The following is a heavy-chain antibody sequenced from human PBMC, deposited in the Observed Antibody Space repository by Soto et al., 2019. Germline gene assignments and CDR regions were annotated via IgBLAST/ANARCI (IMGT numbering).Heavy chain of an antibody. Sequence: QVELVESGGGVVQPGRSLRLSCAASGFNFGSHGMHWVRQAPGKGLEWVALISYDGSLQYYSDPVKGRFSISRDNSKSTLLLQMSSLRPEDAAVYYCAKDFKVSGGYYGILNYYYGMDVWGQGTAVTVSS. V-gene: IGHV3-30*18. CDR1: GFNFGSHG. CDR2: ISYDGSLQ. CDR3: AKDFKVSGGYYGILNYYYGMDV. D-gene: IGHD3-10*01. J-gene: IGHJ6*02.